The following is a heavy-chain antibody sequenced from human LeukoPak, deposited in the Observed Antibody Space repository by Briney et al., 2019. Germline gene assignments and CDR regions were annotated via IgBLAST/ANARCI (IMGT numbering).Heavy chain of an antibody. Sequence: GGPLRLPCAASGFTFDDYGMSWAPQAPGKGLEWFSGINWNGGSIGYADSVKGRFTISRDNAKNSLYLQMNSLRAEDTALYYCARAGPEPALRPFDYWGQGTLVTVSS. V-gene: IGHV3-20*04. CDR1: GFTFDDYG. CDR3: ARAGPEPALRPFDY. J-gene: IGHJ4*02. CDR2: INWNGGSI.